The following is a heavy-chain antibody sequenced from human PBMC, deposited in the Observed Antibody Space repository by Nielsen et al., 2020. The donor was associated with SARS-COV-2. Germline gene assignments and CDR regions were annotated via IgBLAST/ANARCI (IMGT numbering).Heavy chain of an antibody. CDR3: ARASGYSSSWYGY. D-gene: IGHD6-13*01. CDR1: GFTFSSYG. V-gene: IGHV3-33*01. CDR2: IWYDGSNK. Sequence: GGSLRLSCAASGFTFSSYGMHWVRQAPGKGLEWVAVIWYDGSNKYYADSVKGRFTISRDNSKNTLYLQMNSLRAEDTAVYYCARASGYSSSWYGYWGQGTLVTVSS. J-gene: IGHJ4*02.